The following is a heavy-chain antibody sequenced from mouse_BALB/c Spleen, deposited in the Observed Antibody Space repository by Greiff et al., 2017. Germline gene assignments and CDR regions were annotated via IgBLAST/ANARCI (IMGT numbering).Heavy chain of an antibody. Sequence: QVQLQQSGAELAKPGASVKMSCKASGYTFTSYWMHWVKQRPGQGLEWIGYINPSTGYTEYNQKFKDKATLTADKSSSTAYMQLSSLTSEDSAVYYCARGEISYYFDYWGQGTTLTVSS. CDR1: GYTFTSYW. CDR2: INPSTGYT. J-gene: IGHJ2*01. CDR3: ARGEISYYFDY. V-gene: IGHV1-7*01.